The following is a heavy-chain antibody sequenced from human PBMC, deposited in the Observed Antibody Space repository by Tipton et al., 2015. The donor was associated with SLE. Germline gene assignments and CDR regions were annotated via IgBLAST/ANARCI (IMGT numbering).Heavy chain of an antibody. D-gene: IGHD4-11*01. CDR2: IYYSGST. J-gene: IGHJ4*02. CDR3: ARQGGPTVTPAVDY. Sequence: TLSLTCTVSGGSISSSSYYWGWIRQPPGKGLEWIGSIYYSGSTYYNPSLKSRVTISVDTSKNQFSLKLSSVTAADTAVYYCARQGGPTVTPAVDYWGQGTLATVSS. V-gene: IGHV4-39*07. CDR1: GGSISSSSYY.